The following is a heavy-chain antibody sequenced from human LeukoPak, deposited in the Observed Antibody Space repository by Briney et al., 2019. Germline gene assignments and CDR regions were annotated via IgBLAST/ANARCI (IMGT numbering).Heavy chain of an antibody. CDR2: IYYSGST. CDR3: ARDGSSGYQVFDY. CDR1: GGSIRSYY. D-gene: IGHD3-22*01. J-gene: IGHJ4*02. Sequence: SETLSLTCTVSGGSIRSYYWSWIRQPPGKGLEWIGYIYYSGSTNYNPSLKSRVTISVDTSKNQFSLKLSSVTAADTAVYYCARDGSSGYQVFDYWGQGTLVTVSS. V-gene: IGHV4-59*01.